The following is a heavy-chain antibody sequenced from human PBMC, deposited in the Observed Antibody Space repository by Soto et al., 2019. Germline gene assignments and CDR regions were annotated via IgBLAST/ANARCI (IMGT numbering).Heavy chain of an antibody. CDR1: GYTFTSYD. D-gene: IGHD6-19*01. Sequence: QVQLVQSGAEVKKPGASVKVSCKASGYTFTSYDMNWVRQAPGQGLEWVGRMNPSNGKVDYAQDFQGRVTMTRDTSVSTAYMELTSLRSGDTGVYYSTSWGRSGWDTGFYWGQGTLVTVSS. V-gene: IGHV1-8*01. CDR2: MNPSNGKV. CDR3: TSWGRSGWDTGFY. J-gene: IGHJ4*02.